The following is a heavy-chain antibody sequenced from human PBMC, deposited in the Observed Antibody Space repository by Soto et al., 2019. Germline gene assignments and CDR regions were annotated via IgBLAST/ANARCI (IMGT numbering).Heavy chain of an antibody. D-gene: IGHD1-20*01. J-gene: IGHJ6*02. CDR3: AKDEGGVTGTRLEYYYGMDV. CDR1: GFTFDDYA. CDR2: ISWDGGST. Sequence: GGSLRLSCAASGFTFDDYAMHWVRQAPGKGLEWVSLISWDGGSTYYADSVKGRFTISRDNSKNSLYLQMNSLRAEDTALYYCAKDEGGVTGTRLEYYYGMDVWGQGTTVTVSS. V-gene: IGHV3-43D*04.